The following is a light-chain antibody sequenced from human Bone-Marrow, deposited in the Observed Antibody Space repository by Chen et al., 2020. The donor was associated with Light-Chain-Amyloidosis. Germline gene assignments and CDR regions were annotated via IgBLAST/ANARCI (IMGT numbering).Light chain of an antibody. Sequence: SYELTQPPSASGSPGQPARITCSGDDLPTKYAYWYQQKPGQAPVLVIHRETERASGISERFSGSSSGTTGTLTMSGVQAEDEADDHCQSADSSGTYEVIFGGGTKLTVL. J-gene: IGLJ2*01. CDR2: RET. CDR3: QSADSSGTYEVI. CDR1: DLPTKY. V-gene: IGLV3-25*03.